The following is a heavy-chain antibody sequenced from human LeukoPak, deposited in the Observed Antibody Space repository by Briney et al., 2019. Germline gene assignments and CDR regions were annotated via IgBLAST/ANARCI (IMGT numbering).Heavy chain of an antibody. CDR2: IYYGGTT. CDR1: GGSINPGCYY. J-gene: IGHJ4*02. Sequence: KPSETLSLTSTSSGGSINPGCYYWAWIPQPPGKGLEWIATIYYGGTTYYNPSLKSRVTISVDTSKNQFSLKVSAVTAADTAGYYCARRGSGSRGDFDYGGQRTQVTVSS. CDR3: ARRGSGSRGDFDY. V-gene: IGHV4-39*01. D-gene: IGHD2-15*01.